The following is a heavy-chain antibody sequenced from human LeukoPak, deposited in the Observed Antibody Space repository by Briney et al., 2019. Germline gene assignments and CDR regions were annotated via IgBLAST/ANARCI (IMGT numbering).Heavy chain of an antibody. Sequence: ASVKVSCKASGYTFTSYYMHWVRQAPGQGLEWMGIINPSGGSTSYAQKFQGRVTMTRDTSTSTVYMELSSLRSEDTAVYYCARDGDYYDSSGFWFDPWGQETLVTVSS. V-gene: IGHV1-46*01. CDR1: GYTFTSYY. J-gene: IGHJ5*02. CDR2: INPSGGST. D-gene: IGHD3-22*01. CDR3: ARDGDYYDSSGFWFDP.